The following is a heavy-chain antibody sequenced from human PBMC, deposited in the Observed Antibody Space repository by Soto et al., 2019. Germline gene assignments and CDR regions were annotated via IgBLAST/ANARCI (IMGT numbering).Heavy chain of an antibody. V-gene: IGHV4-39*01. CDR3: ARHGVPIQLEPHFDP. CDR1: GDSISRTFFY. D-gene: IGHD1-1*01. J-gene: IGHJ5*02. CDR2: IYYSGRT. Sequence: QLQLQESGPGLVKPSETLSLICNVSGDSISRTFFYWGWIRQPPGKGLEWIGSIYYSGRTYYNPSLKSRVTISVDPSNNQFSLRLSSVTAADTALYFCARHGVPIQLEPHFDPLGQGTLVTVSS.